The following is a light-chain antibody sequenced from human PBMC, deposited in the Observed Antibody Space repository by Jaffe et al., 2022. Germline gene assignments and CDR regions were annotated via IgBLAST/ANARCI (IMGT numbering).Light chain of an antibody. J-gene: IGKJ2*01. CDR1: QSVGSKY. CDR2: GAS. Sequence: EIVLTQSPGTLSLSPGERATLSCRASQSVGSKYLAWYQQKPGQAPRLLIYGASSRATGIPDRFSGGGSGTDFTLTISRLEPEDFAVYYCHQYGDSLSYTFGQGTKLEIK. V-gene: IGKV3-20*01. CDR3: HQYGDSLSYT.